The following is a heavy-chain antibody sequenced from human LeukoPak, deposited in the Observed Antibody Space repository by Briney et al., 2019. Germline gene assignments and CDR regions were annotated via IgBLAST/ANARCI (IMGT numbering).Heavy chain of an antibody. CDR2: ISSSSSTI. CDR1: GFTFSSYS. Sequence: GGSLRLSCAASGFTFSSYSMNWVRQAPGKGLEWVSYISSSSSTIYYADSVKGRFTISRDNARNSLYLQMNSLRDEDTAVYYCARDPVNSPVPGMDVWGQGTTVTVSS. V-gene: IGHV3-48*02. CDR3: ARDPVNSPVPGMDV. D-gene: IGHD2-21*01. J-gene: IGHJ6*02.